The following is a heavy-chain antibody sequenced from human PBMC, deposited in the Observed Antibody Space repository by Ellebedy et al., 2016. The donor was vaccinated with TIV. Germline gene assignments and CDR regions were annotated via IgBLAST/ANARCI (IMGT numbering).Heavy chain of an antibody. CDR2: IYYSGRT. J-gene: IGHJ6*02. CDR1: GGSISSDY. V-gene: IGHV4-59*01. Sequence: MPSEPLSLTCTVSGGSISSDYWSWIRQPPGKGLEWIGYIYYSGRTNHSPSLKSRVTISVDTSKNQFSLKLSSVTAADTAVYYCARVRTSPLGVDVWGQGTTVTVSS. CDR3: ARVRTSPLGVDV.